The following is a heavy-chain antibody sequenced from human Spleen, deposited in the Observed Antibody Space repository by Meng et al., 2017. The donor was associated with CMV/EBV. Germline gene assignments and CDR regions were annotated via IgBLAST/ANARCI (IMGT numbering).Heavy chain of an antibody. V-gene: IGHV4-4*07. CDR2: IYTSGRT. D-gene: IGHD5-18*01. CDR1: GGSISSYS. J-gene: IGHJ4*02. CDR3: AREGSYGDFDY. Sequence: HGCGSGLGKPSATLSLPCTVAGGSISSYSWSWIRQPAGKGLEWIGLIYTSGRTNYNPSLKSRVTMSVDTSKNQFSLKLSSVTAADTAVYYCAREGSYGDFDYWGQGTLVTVSS.